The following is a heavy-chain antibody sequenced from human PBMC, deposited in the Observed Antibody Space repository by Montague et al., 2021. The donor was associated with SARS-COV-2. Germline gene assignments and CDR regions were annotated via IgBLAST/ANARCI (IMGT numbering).Heavy chain of an antibody. J-gene: IGHJ4*02. Sequence: PALVKPTQTLTLTCTFSGFSLSTSGVGVGWIRQPPGKALEWLALIYWDDDKRYSPSLKSRLTITKDTSKNQVVLTMTNMDPVDTATYYCAHKYSSFTGPYIDYWGQGTLVTVSS. D-gene: IGHD6-6*01. CDR3: AHKYSSFTGPYIDY. V-gene: IGHV2-5*02. CDR2: IYWDDDK. CDR1: GFSLSTSGVG.